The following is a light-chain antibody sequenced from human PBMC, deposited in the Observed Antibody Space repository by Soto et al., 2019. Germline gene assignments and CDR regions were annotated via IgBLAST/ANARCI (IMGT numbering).Light chain of an antibody. J-gene: IGKJ2*01. Sequence: DIQMTQSPSTLSASVGDRVTITCRASQSIRSWLAWYQQKPGKAPKLLIYKASSLESGVPSRFSGSGSGTEFTLTISSLQPDDFATYYCQQYNSYSPDTFGQGTKLEIE. CDR1: QSIRSW. CDR3: QQYNSYSPDT. V-gene: IGKV1-5*03. CDR2: KAS.